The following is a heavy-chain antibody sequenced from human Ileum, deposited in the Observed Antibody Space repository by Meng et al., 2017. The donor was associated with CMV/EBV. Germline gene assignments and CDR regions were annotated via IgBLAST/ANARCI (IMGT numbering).Heavy chain of an antibody. CDR3: AREGPTDWGRALDY. CDR2: IYTSGSS. D-gene: IGHD7-27*01. J-gene: IGHJ4*02. Sequence: QGGLQESGPGLVKPSETLSLTCTVSGGSMSSYYWSWIRQPAGKGLEWIGRIYTSGSSNYNSSLKRRVTMSVDTSKNQFSMKLNSVTAADTAVYYCAREGPTDWGRALDYWGQGTLVTVSS. V-gene: IGHV4-4*07. CDR1: GGSMSSYY.